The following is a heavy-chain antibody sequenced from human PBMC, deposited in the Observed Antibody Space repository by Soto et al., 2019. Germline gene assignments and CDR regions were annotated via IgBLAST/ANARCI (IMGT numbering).Heavy chain of an antibody. V-gene: IGHV1-18*04. J-gene: IGHJ6*02. CDR1: GYTSTSYG. CDR3: ARARGGSYYYYGMDV. CDR2: ISAYNGNT. D-gene: IGHD2-15*01. Sequence: QVQLVQSGAEVKKPGASVKVSCKASGYTSTSYGISWVRQAPGQGLEWMGWISAYNGNTNYAQKLQGRVTMTTDTSTSTAYMERRSLRSDDTAVYYCARARGGSYYYYGMDVWGQGTTVTVSS.